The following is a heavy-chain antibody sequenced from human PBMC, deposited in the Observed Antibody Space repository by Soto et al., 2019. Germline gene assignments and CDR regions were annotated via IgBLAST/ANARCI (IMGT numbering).Heavy chain of an antibody. D-gene: IGHD2-21*02. Sequence: PGGSLRLSCAASGFTVSSNYMSWVRQAPGKGLEWVSVIYSGGSTYYADSVKGRFTISRDNSKNTLYLQMNSLRAEDTAVYYCAGAYCGGDCYSIDYWGQGTLVTVSS. CDR3: AGAYCGGDCYSIDY. J-gene: IGHJ4*02. V-gene: IGHV3-66*01. CDR2: IYSGGST. CDR1: GFTVSSNY.